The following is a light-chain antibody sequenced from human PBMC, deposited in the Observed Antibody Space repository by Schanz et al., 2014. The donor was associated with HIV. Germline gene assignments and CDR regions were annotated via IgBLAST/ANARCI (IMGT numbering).Light chain of an antibody. CDR3: SSYTSDTVL. V-gene: IGLV2-14*03. J-gene: IGLJ2*01. CDR2: DVS. Sequence: QSALTQPTSVSGSPGQSITISCTGASMAFSSSNFVSWYQQHPGEAPKLMIYDVSNRPSGVSNRFSGSKSGNTASLTISGLQAEDEADYYCSSYTSDTVLFGGGTKLTVL. CDR1: SMAFSSSNF.